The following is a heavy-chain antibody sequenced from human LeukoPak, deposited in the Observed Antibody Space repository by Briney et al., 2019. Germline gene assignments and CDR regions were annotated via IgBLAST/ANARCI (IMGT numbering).Heavy chain of an antibody. CDR3: ARDLTGGVYFDS. CDR1: GFTFSSFK. J-gene: IGHJ4*02. Sequence: PGGSLRLSCAASGFTFSSFKMTWVRQGPGKGLEWVASISPSSSYIFYADSLKGRVTVSRDNGKSSVFLQMSSLRVEDTAVYYCARDLTGGVYFDSWGQGTLVSVSS. V-gene: IGHV3-21*01. CDR2: ISPSSSYI. D-gene: IGHD3-9*01.